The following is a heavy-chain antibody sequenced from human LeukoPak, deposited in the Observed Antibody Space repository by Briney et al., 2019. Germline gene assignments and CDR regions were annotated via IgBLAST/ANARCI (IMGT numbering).Heavy chain of an antibody. CDR1: GFTVSSNY. CDR2: IYSGGST. D-gene: IGHD2-2*01. CDR3: ARGLVGYCSSTSCYGDAFDI. Sequence: GGSLRLSCAASGFTVSSNYMSWVRQAPGKGLEWVSVIYSGGSTYYADSVKGRFTISRDNSKNTLYLQMNSLRAEDTAVYYCARGLVGYCSSTSCYGDAFDIWGQGTMVTVSS. V-gene: IGHV3-53*01. J-gene: IGHJ3*02.